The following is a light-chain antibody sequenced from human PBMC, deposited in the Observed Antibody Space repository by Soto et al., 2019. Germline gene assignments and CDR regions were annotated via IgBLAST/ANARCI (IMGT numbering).Light chain of an antibody. J-gene: IGLJ2*01. CDR2: STN. Sequence: QAVVTQEPSFSVSPGGTVTLTCGLSSGSVSTSYYPNWYQQTPGQAPRTLIYSTNTRSSGVPDRFSGSILGNKAALTITGAQADDESAYYCVLYMGSGIWVFGGGTKVNVL. V-gene: IGLV8-61*01. CDR3: VLYMGSGIWV. CDR1: SGSVSTSYY.